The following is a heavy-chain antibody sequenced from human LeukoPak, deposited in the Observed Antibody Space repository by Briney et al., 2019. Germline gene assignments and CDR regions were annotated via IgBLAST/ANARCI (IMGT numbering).Heavy chain of an antibody. CDR2: ISYDGGNK. J-gene: IGHJ3*02. V-gene: IGHV3-30*03. Sequence: PGGSLRLSCAASGFTFTDYGIHWVRQAPGKGLEGVAVISYDGGNKNYADSVKGRFTISRDNSKNTLYLQMDSLRVDDTALYSCTTFNMWGLGTMVTVSS. CDR3: TTFNM. CDR1: GFTFTDYG.